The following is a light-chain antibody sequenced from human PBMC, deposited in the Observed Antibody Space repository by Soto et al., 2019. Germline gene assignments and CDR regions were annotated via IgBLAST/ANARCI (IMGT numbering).Light chain of an antibody. CDR2: GAS. CDR1: QSVSSN. Sequence: EIVMTQSPATLSVSPGERATLSCRASQSVSSNLAWYQQKPGQAPRLLIYGASTRATGIPARFSGSGYGTEFNLTLSSLQSEDFAIYFCQQYNNWPPDRTFGQGTKVEIK. J-gene: IGKJ1*01. V-gene: IGKV3-15*01. CDR3: QQYNNWPPDRT.